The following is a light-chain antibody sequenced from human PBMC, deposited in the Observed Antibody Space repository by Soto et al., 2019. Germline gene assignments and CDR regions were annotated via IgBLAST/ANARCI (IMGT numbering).Light chain of an antibody. CDR1: SRDVGGYNY. CDR2: EVN. CDR3: SSYTSSSTVI. J-gene: IGLJ2*01. Sequence: QSALTQPASVSGSPGQSITISCTGTSRDVGGYNYVSWYQQHPGKAPKFLIYEVNNRPSGVSSRFSGSKSGNTASLTISGLQAEDEADYYCSSYTSSSTVIFGGGTKLTVL. V-gene: IGLV2-14*01.